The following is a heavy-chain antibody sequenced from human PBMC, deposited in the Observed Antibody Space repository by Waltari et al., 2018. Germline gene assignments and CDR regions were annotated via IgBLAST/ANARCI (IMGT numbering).Heavy chain of an antibody. D-gene: IGHD3-22*01. CDR1: GFTFSSYW. J-gene: IGHJ4*02. Sequence: EVQLVESGGGLVQPGGSLRLSCAASGFTFSSYWMHWVRQAPGKGLVGVSRINSDGSSTTYADSVKGRFTISRDNAKNTLYLQMNSLRAEDTAVYYCALSPYYYDSSGPEDWGQGTLVTVSS. CDR3: ALSPYYYDSSGPED. CDR2: INSDGSST. V-gene: IGHV3-74*01.